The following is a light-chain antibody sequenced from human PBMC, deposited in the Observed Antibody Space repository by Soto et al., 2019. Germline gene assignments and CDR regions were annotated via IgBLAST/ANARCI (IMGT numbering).Light chain of an antibody. J-gene: IGKJ5*01. CDR3: QQSYGTPIT. Sequence: EIQMTQSSSSLSASVGDRVTITCPASQSISRYLNWYQQKPGKAPNLLIYVASSLQSEVPSRFSGSGSGTDFTLTITSLQPEDFATYYCQQSYGTPITFGQGTRLEIK. V-gene: IGKV1-39*01. CDR1: QSISRY. CDR2: VAS.